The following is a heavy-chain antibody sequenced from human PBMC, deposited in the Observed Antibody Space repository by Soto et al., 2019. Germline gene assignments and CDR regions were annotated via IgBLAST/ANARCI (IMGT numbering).Heavy chain of an antibody. J-gene: IGHJ5*02. V-gene: IGHV4-31*02. D-gene: IGHD1-1*01. CDR3: ARDVTRTHNVFDL. Sequence: SETLSLNWTISSGYLKRGGYYWSWIRQHPGRGLEWIGYIYYTGRTYYNPSLESRVTFSVDTSKNQFSLKLSSVTAADTAVYYCARDVTRTHNVFDLWGHGTLLTVSS. CDR1: SGYLKRGGYY. CDR2: IYYTGRT.